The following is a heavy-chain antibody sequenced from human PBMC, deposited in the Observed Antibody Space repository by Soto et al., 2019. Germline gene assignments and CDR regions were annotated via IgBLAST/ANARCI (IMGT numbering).Heavy chain of an antibody. CDR1: GFTFRSYG. D-gene: IGHD4-17*01. Sequence: QVQLVESGGGVVQPGRSLRLSCAVSGFTFRSYGMHWVRQAPGKGLEWVAVISYDGSNKYYADSVKGRFTISRDNSKNTLYLQMNSLRAEDTAVYYCARDKYGDYVQDYWGRGTLVTVSS. J-gene: IGHJ4*02. CDR2: ISYDGSNK. V-gene: IGHV3-30*03. CDR3: ARDKYGDYVQDY.